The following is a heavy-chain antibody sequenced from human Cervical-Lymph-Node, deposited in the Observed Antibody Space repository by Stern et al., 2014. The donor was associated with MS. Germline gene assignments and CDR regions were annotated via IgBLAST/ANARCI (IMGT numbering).Heavy chain of an antibody. CDR3: ARQRTTGHMDFDY. CDR2: INTSDVDT. Sequence: VQLVESGAEVKKPGASVNISWVTSGYTFTTYYVHWVRQAPGQGLEWMGIINTSDVDTSHTRKFQDRVTLTRDTSASTVYLKLSSLKSDDTAVYYCARQRTTGHMDFDYWGQGTLVTVSS. CDR1: GYTFTTYY. D-gene: IGHD1-1*01. V-gene: IGHV1-46*01. J-gene: IGHJ4*02.